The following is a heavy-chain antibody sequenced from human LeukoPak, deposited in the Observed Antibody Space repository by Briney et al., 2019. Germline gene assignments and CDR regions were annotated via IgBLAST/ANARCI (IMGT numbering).Heavy chain of an antibody. J-gene: IGHJ4*02. CDR3: ARAPSGAYCSASSCGYLAY. CDR2: ISGSGGST. CDR1: GFTFSTYA. V-gene: IGHV3-23*01. Sequence: GGSLRLSCAASGFTFSTYAMTWVRQAPGKGLEWISGISGSGGSTYYADSVKGRFTISRDNSKNTQYLQMNSLRAEDTAVYYCARAPSGAYCSASSCGYLAYWGQGTLVTVSS. D-gene: IGHD2-15*01.